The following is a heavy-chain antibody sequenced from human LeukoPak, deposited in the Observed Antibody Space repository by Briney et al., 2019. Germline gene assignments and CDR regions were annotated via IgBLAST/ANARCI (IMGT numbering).Heavy chain of an antibody. CDR3: AKASQQLVFYGIDV. CDR2: ISGSGGST. D-gene: IGHD6-13*01. CDR1: GFTFSSYA. Sequence: PGGSLRLSCAASGFTFSSYAMSWVRQAPGKGLEWVSAISGSGGSTYYADSVKGRFTISRDNSKNTLYLQMNSLRAEDTAVYYCAKASQQLVFYGIDVWGKGTTVTVSS. J-gene: IGHJ6*04. V-gene: IGHV3-23*01.